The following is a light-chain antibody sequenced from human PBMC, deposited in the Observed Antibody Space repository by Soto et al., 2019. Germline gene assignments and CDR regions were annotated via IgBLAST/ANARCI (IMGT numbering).Light chain of an antibody. CDR1: TGTVTSGHY. CDR3: LLSYNGPYV. Sequence: QALVTQEPSLTVSPGGTVTLTCGSSTGTVTSGHYPYWSQQKPGQAPRTLIYDTVKKHSWTPARFSGSLLGGKAALTLSGAQTEDEADYYCLLSYNGPYVFGTGTKGTVL. CDR2: DTV. J-gene: IGLJ1*01. V-gene: IGLV7-46*01.